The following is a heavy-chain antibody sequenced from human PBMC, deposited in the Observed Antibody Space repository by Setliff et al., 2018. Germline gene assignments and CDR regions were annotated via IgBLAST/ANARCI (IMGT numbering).Heavy chain of an antibody. CDR2: IYHNGNT. D-gene: IGHD5-18*01. CDR1: GSSISPYF. J-gene: IGHJ6*02. V-gene: IGHV4-59*01. CDR3: ARDRTAYSYGLDV. Sequence: LSLTCTVSGSSISPYFWSWIRQSPGKGLEWIGYIYHNGNTNFNPSLKTRVTMSVDTSKNQFALNLRSVTAADSAVYYCARDRTAYSYGLDVWGQGTTVTVSS.